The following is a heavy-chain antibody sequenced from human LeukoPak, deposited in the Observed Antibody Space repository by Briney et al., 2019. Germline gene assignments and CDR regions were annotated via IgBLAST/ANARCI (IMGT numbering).Heavy chain of an antibody. D-gene: IGHD3-9*01. CDR2: ISVSSGST. CDR3: AKDFLYYDILTGYRDSDAFDI. V-gene: IGHV3-23*01. Sequence: PGGSLRLSCAASGFTFSNYVMSWVRQAPGKGLEWVSIISVSSGSTYYADSVKGRFTISRDNSKNTLYLQMNSLRAEDTAVYYCAKDFLYYDILTGYRDSDAFDIWGQGTMVTVSS. J-gene: IGHJ3*02. CDR1: GFTFSNYV.